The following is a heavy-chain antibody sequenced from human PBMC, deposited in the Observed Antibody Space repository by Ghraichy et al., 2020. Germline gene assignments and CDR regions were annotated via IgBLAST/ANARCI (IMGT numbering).Heavy chain of an antibody. CDR2: IYSSEST. J-gene: IGHJ4*02. D-gene: IGHD3-10*01. CDR1: GGSISSSNYY. CDR3: ASRTRYYYGSGNYYFDY. V-gene: IGHV4-39*01. Sequence: SQTLSLTCTVSGGSISSSNYYGGWIRQPPGKGLEWIGSIYSSESTYYNPSLKSRVTISVDTSKNQFSLNLSSVTAADTAVYYCASRTRYYYGSGNYYFDYWGQGTLVTVSS.